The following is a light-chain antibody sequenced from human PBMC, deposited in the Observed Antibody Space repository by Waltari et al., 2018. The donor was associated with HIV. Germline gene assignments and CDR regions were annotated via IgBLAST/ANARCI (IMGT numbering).Light chain of an antibody. CDR2: EVT. CDR3: SSYADNKVL. CDR1: SSDIGGSNY. V-gene: IGLV2-8*01. J-gene: IGLJ2*01. Sequence: QSALTQPPSASGSPGQSVAISCTGTSSDIGGSNYVSWYQQHPGKAPKLMIYEVTQRPSGVPDRCFGSKSGNTAFLTVSGLQAEDEAEYYCSSYADNKVLFGGGTKMTVL.